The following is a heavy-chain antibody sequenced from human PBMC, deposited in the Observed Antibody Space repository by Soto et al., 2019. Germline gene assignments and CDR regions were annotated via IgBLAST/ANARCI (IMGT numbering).Heavy chain of an antibody. CDR3: AMNPIYGAVSFAFDI. CDR1: GFTVSSNY. CDR2: IYSGGST. V-gene: IGHV3-53*01. D-gene: IGHD3-10*01. J-gene: IGHJ3*02. Sequence: GGSLRLSCAASGFTVSSNYMSWVRQAPGKGLEWVSVIYSGGSTYYADSVKGRFTISRDNSKNTLYLQMNSLRAEDTAVYYCAMNPIYGAVSFAFDIWGQGTMVTVSS.